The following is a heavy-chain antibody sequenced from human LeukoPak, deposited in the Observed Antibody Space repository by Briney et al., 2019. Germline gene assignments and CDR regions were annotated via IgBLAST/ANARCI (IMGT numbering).Heavy chain of an antibody. Sequence: VKPSETLSLTCTVSGGSISSYYWGWIRQPPGRGLDWIGTNYYAGGTYYNPSLKSRVTISVDTSKNQFSLRLSSVTAADTAVYYCARGFGESEYYYYGMDVWGQGTTVTVSS. V-gene: IGHV4-39*01. CDR3: ARGFGESEYYYYGMDV. J-gene: IGHJ6*02. D-gene: IGHD3-10*01. CDR1: GGSISSYY. CDR2: NYYAGGT.